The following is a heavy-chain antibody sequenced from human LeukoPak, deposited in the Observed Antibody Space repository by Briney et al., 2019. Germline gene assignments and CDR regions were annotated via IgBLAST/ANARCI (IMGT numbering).Heavy chain of an antibody. CDR3: AKVRWGSANALDS. V-gene: IGHV3-53*05. Sequence: VGSLRLSCAASGFTVSSNYMSWVRQAPGKRLEWVSVIYSGGSTYYADSVKGRFTISRDNSKNTLYLQMNSLTAEGTAVYYCAKVRWGSANALDSWGQGTLVTGSS. CDR1: GFTVSSNY. D-gene: IGHD3-16*01. J-gene: IGHJ4*02. CDR2: IYSGGST.